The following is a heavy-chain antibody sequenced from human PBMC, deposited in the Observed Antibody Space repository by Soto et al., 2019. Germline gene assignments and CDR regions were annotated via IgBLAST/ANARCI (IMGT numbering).Heavy chain of an antibody. D-gene: IGHD6-13*01. V-gene: IGHV1-69*01. Sequence: QVQLVQSGAELKKPGSSLKVSCKASGGNFTNYGISWVRQAPGQGLEGMGGIIPLFGTTNYAHKFRGRVTVSADESTSTVYMELSSLRSEDTAIYYCARAHGTSWYNWFDPWGQGTLVTVSS. J-gene: IGHJ5*02. CDR2: IIPLFGTT. CDR1: GGNFTNYG. CDR3: ARAHGTSWYNWFDP.